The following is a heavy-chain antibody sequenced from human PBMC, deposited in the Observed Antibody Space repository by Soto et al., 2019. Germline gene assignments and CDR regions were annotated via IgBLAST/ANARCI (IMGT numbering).Heavy chain of an antibody. Sequence: QVQLVQSGAEVKKPGASVKASCKTSGYTPTNYDIGWVRQAPGQGLEYMGWISAYNGNTNYARKLQDRVTLTTDTSTRTAYMELRSLQSDDTAVYYCARALYRSGTYYAFDNWGQGTLVTVSS. CDR1: GYTPTNYD. V-gene: IGHV1-18*01. D-gene: IGHD1-26*01. J-gene: IGHJ4*02. CDR2: ISAYNGNT. CDR3: ARALYRSGTYYAFDN.